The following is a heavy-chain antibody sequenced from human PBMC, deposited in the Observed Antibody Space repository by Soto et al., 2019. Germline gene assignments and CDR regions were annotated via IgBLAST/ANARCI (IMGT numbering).Heavy chain of an antibody. Sequence: EVQLLESGGGLVQPGGSLRLSCEASGFTFSSYAMSWVRQAPGKGLEWVSAISGSGGSTYYADSVKGRFTISRDNSKNTLYLQMNILRAEDTAVYYCAKGKRNSGSYPGWLEYWGQGTLFTVSS. D-gene: IGHD1-26*01. CDR3: AKGKRNSGSYPGWLEY. CDR2: ISGSGGST. V-gene: IGHV3-23*01. J-gene: IGHJ4*02. CDR1: GFTFSSYA.